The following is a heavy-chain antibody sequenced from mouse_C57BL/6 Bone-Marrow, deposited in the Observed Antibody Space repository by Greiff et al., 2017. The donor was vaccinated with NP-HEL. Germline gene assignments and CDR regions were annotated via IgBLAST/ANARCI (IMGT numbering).Heavy chain of an antibody. V-gene: IGHV7-3*02. CDR2: IRNKANGYTA. D-gene: IGHD2-3*01. Sequence: EVKLMESGGGLVQPGGSLRLSCATSGFTFTDYYMSWVRQPPGKALEWLGFIRNKANGYTADYSASVKGRFTISRDNSQNMFYLQMNTLRDEDSATYYCARDRNDDIYWYFDVWGAGTTVTVSS. CDR1: GFTFTDYY. J-gene: IGHJ1*01. CDR3: ARDRNDDIYWYFDV.